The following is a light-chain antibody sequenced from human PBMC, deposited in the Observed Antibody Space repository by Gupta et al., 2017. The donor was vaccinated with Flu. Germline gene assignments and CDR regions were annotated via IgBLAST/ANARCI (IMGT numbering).Light chain of an antibody. CDR2: DVS. Sequence: DIVLTQVPATLSLSPGERATLSCRASQSVGSSLAWYPQKPGQAPRLLLYDVSNRATGVPARFSGSGSGTDFILTISSLEPEDFAVYHCQQRSRRPPGVTCGGGTKVDI. V-gene: IGKV3-11*01. CDR3: QQRSRRPPGVT. J-gene: IGKJ4*01. CDR1: QSVGSS.